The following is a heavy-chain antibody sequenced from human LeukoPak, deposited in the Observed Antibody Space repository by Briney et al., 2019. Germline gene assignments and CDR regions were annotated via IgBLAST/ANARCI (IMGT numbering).Heavy chain of an antibody. D-gene: IGHD5-12*01. J-gene: IGHJ5*02. Sequence: GGSLRLSCAASGFTFDDYAMHWVRQAPGKCLELVSGISGNSGSIGYADSVKGRFTISRDNAKNSLYLQMNSLRAEDTALYYCAKDIGSKWLRNWFDPWGQGTLVTVSS. CDR1: GFTFDDYA. CDR2: ISGNSGSI. CDR3: AKDIGSKWLRNWFDP. V-gene: IGHV3-9*01.